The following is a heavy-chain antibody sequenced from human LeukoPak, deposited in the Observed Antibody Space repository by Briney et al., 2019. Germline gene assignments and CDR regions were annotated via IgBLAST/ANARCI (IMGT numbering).Heavy chain of an antibody. Sequence: GGSLRLSCAVSGFPFSNAWMSWVRQAPGKGLERVSAISGSGDSTYYADSVKGRFTISRDSSKNTLYLQMNSLRAEDTAVYYCAKSLLELRNHYYYYMDVWGKGTTVTVSS. CDR1: GFPFSNAW. J-gene: IGHJ6*03. D-gene: IGHD3-3*01. CDR2: ISGSGDST. CDR3: AKSLLELRNHYYYYMDV. V-gene: IGHV3-23*01.